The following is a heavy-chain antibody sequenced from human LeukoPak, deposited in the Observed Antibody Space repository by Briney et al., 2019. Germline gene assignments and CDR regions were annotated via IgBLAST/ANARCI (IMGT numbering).Heavy chain of an antibody. J-gene: IGHJ4*02. V-gene: IGHV3-30*18. CDR2: ISYDGNNK. D-gene: IGHD3-10*01. Sequence: GGSLRLSCAASGFTFRSYGMHWVRQAPGKGLEWVAVISYDGNNKYYADSVKGRFSVSRDNSKNTLDLQMNSLRAEDTAVYYCAKDRYFGSGSPLEYWGQGTLVTVSS. CDR3: AKDRYFGSGSPLEY. CDR1: GFTFRSYG.